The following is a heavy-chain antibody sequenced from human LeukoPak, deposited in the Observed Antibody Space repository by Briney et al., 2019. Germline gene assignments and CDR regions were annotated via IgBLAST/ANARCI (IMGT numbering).Heavy chain of an antibody. CDR1: GLTLSNYW. D-gene: IGHD6-19*01. Sequence: GGSLRLSCAASGLTLSNYWMTWVRQAPGKGPEWVAHIKQDGIVKNYEDSVKGRFTISRDNAKNSLYLQMNNLRAEDTAVYYCARERSGWYERWLDYWGQGTLVTVSS. J-gene: IGHJ4*02. V-gene: IGHV3-7*01. CDR2: IKQDGIVK. CDR3: ARERSGWYERWLDY.